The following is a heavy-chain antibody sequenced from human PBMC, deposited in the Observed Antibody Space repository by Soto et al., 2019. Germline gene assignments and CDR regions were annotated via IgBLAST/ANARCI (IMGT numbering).Heavy chain of an antibody. J-gene: IGHJ6*02. CDR3: AREREYYYDSSGNYYYHYGMDV. Sequence: QVQLVESGAEVKKPGASVKVSCKASGYTFTNYGISWVRQAPGQGLEWMGWISGYNGNTKYAQKFQGRVTMTTATPTNTAYMELRSLRSDDTAVYYCAREREYYYDSSGNYYYHYGMDVWGQGTTVTVS. V-gene: IGHV1-18*04. CDR2: ISGYNGNT. CDR1: GYTFTNYG. D-gene: IGHD3-22*01.